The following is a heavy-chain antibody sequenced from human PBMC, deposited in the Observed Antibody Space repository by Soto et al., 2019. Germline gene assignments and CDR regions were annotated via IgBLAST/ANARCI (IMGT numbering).Heavy chain of an antibody. V-gene: IGHV4-59*01. J-gene: IGHJ3*02. D-gene: IGHD6-19*01. Sequence: QVQLQESGPGLVKPSETLSLTCTVSGGSISSYYWSWIRQPPGKGLEWIGYIYYSGSTNYNPSLKSRVTISVDTSKNQFSLKLSSVTAADTAVYYCARTAAITVAGTLVGAFDIWGQGTMVTVSS. CDR2: IYYSGST. CDR1: GGSISSYY. CDR3: ARTAAITVAGTLVGAFDI.